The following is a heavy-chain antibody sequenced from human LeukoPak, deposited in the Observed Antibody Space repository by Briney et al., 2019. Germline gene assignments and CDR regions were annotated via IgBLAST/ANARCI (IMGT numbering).Heavy chain of an antibody. V-gene: IGHV3-53*01. CDR1: GFTVSSNY. D-gene: IGHD3-22*01. CDR2: IYSDGST. Sequence: GGSLRLSCAASGFTVSSNYMSWVRQAPGKGMEWVSIIYSDGSTHYADSVKGRFTISRDNSKNTLYLQMNSLRAEDKGMYYCAGSGYWGYFDYWGQGTLVSVSS. J-gene: IGHJ4*02. CDR3: AGSGYWGYFDY.